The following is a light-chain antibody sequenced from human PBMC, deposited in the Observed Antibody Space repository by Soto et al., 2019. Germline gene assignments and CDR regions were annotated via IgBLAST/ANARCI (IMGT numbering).Light chain of an antibody. Sequence: EIVMTQSPATLSVSPGERATLSCRASQSVSSNLAWYQQKPGQAPRLLIYRASTRATGIPARFSGSGSGTEFTLTISSLQSEDFAVYYCQHYNYWPPWTFGQGTKVEIK. CDR3: QHYNYWPPWT. V-gene: IGKV3-15*01. CDR2: RAS. CDR1: QSVSSN. J-gene: IGKJ1*01.